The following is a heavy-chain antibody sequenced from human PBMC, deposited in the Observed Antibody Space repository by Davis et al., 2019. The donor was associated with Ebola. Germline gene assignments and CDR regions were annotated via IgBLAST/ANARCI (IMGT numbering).Heavy chain of an antibody. D-gene: IGHD3-3*01. CDR1: GFTFSSYG. J-gene: IGHJ6*02. V-gene: IGHV3-33*01. Sequence: GGSLRLSFAASGFTFSSYGMHWVRQAPGKGLEWVAVIWYDGSNKYYADSVKGRFTISRDNSKKTLYLKMNSLKTEDTSVYYCTTDRRRFLRSMDVWGQGTTVTVSS. CDR3: TTDRRRFLRSMDV. CDR2: IWYDGSNK.